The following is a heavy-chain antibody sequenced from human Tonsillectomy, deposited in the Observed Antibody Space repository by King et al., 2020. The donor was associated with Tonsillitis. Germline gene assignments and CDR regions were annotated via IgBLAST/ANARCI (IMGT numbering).Heavy chain of an antibody. D-gene: IGHD1-26*01. V-gene: IGHV3-11*06. CDR3: ARDAPDSGSYQFDY. Sequence: VQLVESGGGLVKAGGSLRLSCAASGFTFSDYYMSWIRQAPGKGLEWVSYISSSGSYTKYADSLKGRFTISRDNAKNSLYLQMNSLRAEDTAVYYCARDAPDSGSYQFDYWGQGTLVTVSS. CDR1: GFTFSDYY. J-gene: IGHJ4*02. CDR2: ISSSGSYT.